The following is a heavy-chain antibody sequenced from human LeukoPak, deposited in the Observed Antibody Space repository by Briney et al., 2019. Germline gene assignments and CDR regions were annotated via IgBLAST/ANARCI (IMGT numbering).Heavy chain of an antibody. J-gene: IGHJ6*03. CDR1: GGSISSSSYY. V-gene: IGHV4-39*01. Sequence: SETLSLTCTVSGGSISSSSYYWGWIRQPPGKGLEWIGSIYYSGSTYYNPSLKSRVTISVDTSKNQFSLKLSSVTAADTAVYYCARQCGSGGYLALNYYYYMDVWGKGTTVTVSS. CDR3: ARQCGSGGYLALNYYYYMDV. D-gene: IGHD3-10*01. CDR2: IYYSGST.